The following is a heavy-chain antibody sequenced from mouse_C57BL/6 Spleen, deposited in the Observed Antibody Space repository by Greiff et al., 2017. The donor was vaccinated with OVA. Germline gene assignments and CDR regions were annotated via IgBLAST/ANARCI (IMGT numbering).Heavy chain of an antibody. CDR2: INPSSGYT. J-gene: IGHJ4*01. V-gene: IGHV1-4*01. Sequence: QVQLQQSGAELARPGASVKMSCKASGYTFTSYTMHWVKQRPGQGLEWIGYINPSSGYTKYNQKFKDKATLTADKSSSTAYMQLSSLTSEDSAVYYCARGKLYYYGSSYYAMDYWGQGTSVTVAS. CDR3: ARGKLYYYGSSYYAMDY. CDR1: GYTFTSYT. D-gene: IGHD1-1*01.